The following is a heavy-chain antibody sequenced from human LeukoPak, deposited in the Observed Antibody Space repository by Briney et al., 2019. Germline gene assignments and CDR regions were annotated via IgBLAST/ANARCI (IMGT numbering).Heavy chain of an antibody. Sequence: GGSLRLSCAASGFTFSSYSMNWVGQAPGKGLEWVSYISSSSSTIYYADSVKGRFTISRDNAKNSLYLQMNSLRAEDTAVYYCARVARASYGSGTWGQGTLVTVSS. V-gene: IGHV3-48*04. D-gene: IGHD3-10*01. CDR1: GFTFSSYS. J-gene: IGHJ5*02. CDR2: ISSSSSTI. CDR3: ARVARASYGSGT.